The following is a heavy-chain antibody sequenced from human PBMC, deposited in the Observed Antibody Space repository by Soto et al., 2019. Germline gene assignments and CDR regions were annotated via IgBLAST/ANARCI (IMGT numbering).Heavy chain of an antibody. CDR3: AKFRGPSYSYYSMDV. CDR2: ISGSGRTT. Sequence: EVQLLESGGGLGQPGGSLRLSCAASGFTFGAYAMNWLRQAPGRGLECVSFISGSGRTTYYADSVKGRFTVSRDNSKNTLYLQMNSLRAEDTALYYCAKFRGPSYSYYSMDVWGKGTTFTVSS. D-gene: IGHD3-16*01. CDR1: GFTFGAYA. V-gene: IGHV3-23*01. J-gene: IGHJ6*03.